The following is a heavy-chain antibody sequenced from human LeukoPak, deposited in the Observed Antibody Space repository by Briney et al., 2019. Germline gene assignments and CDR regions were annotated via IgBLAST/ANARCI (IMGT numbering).Heavy chain of an antibody. CDR1: GFTFSDYW. CDR3: ARDIYSIAE. V-gene: IGHV3-74*01. CDR2: IHSDGGTT. J-gene: IGHJ4*02. Sequence: GGSLRLSCAASGFTFSDYWIHWVRQAPGKGLVWVSLIHSDGGTTNYADSVKGRFTMSRDNAKNMVYLQMNNLRVEDTAVYYCARDIYSIAEWGQGTLVTVSS. D-gene: IGHD3-3*02.